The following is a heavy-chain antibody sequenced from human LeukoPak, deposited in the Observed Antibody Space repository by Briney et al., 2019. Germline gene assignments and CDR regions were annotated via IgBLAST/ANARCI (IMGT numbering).Heavy chain of an antibody. CDR1: GYSFTSYW. CDR3: AGHRRFLEWPDAFDI. D-gene: IGHD3-3*01. V-gene: IGHV5-51*01. CDR2: IYPGDSDT. J-gene: IGHJ3*02. Sequence: PGESLKISCKGSGYSFTSYWIGWVRQMPGKGLEWMGIIYPGDSDTRYSPSFQGQVTISADKSISTAYLQWSSLKASDTAMYYCAGHRRFLEWPDAFDIWGQGTMVTVSS.